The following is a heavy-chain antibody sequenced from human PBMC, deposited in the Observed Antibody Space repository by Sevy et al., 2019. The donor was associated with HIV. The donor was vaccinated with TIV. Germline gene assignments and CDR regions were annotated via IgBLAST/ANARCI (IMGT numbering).Heavy chain of an antibody. CDR1: GFSFNLYA. CDR2: ISVSGGST. D-gene: IGHD3-9*01. V-gene: IGHV3-23*01. Sequence: GGSLRLSCAASGFSFNLYAMTWVRQAPGKGLEWFSTISVSGGSTYYADSVKGQFTISRDNSKNTLYLQMNSLRAEDTAVYYCAKDHDNNWFDPWGQGTLVTVSS. J-gene: IGHJ5*02. CDR3: AKDHDNNWFDP.